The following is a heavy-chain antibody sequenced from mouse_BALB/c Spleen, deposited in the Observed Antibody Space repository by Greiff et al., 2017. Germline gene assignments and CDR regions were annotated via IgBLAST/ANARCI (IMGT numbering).Heavy chain of an antibody. V-gene: IGHV5-12-1*01. D-gene: IGHD2-4*01. CDR2: ISSGGGST. CDR1: GFAFSSYD. Sequence: DVKLVESGGGLVKPGGSLKLSCAASGFAFSSYDMSWVRQTPEKRLEWVAYISSGGGSTYYPDTVKGRFTISRDNAKNTLYLQMSSLKSEDTAMYYCARHDDYVYAMDYWGQGTSVTVSS. CDR3: ARHDDYVYAMDY. J-gene: IGHJ4*01.